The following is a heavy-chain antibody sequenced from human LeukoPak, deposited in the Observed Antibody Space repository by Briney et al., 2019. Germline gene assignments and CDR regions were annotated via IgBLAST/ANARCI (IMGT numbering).Heavy chain of an antibody. CDR3: ARDAPQVPAAGVLAS. CDR1: GFTVSENY. V-gene: IGHV3-53*01. J-gene: IGHJ5*02. Sequence: PGGSLRLSCAASGFTVSENYMSWVRQAPGKGLEWVSVMYSGGDTYYANSVKGRFTFSRDISKNTLYLQMNGLRTEDTAMYYCARDAPQVPAAGVLASWGQGTLVTVSS. D-gene: IGHD6-13*01. CDR2: MYSGGDT.